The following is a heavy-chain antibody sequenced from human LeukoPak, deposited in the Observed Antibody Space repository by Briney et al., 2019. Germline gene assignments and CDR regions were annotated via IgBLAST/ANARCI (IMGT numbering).Heavy chain of an antibody. CDR1: GFTFGGSW. J-gene: IGHJ4*02. V-gene: IGHV3-74*03. D-gene: IGHD6-19*01. CDR3: ARDLPSSGRDF. CDR2: ISKDGRTT. Sequence: GGSLRLSWAAAGFTFGGSWMLWVRQAPGKGLMCVARISKDGRTTTYVDSVKGRFTVSRDHSKNILFLQMNSLRVDDSSFYYCARDLPSSGRDFWGQGTLVTASS.